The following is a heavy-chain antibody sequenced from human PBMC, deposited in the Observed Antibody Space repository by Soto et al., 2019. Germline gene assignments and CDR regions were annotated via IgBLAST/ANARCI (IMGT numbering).Heavy chain of an antibody. CDR2: FVPEDGIA. J-gene: IGHJ4*02. V-gene: IGHV1-24*01. CDR3: ADWSSFDY. D-gene: IGHD3-9*01. Sequence: GASVKVSCKVSGYTLTELSMHWVRQAPGQGLEWMGSFVPEDGIANYAQKFQGRVTITADKSTNTAYMELSSLRSEDTAVYYCADWSSFDYWGQGTLVTVSS. CDR1: GYTLTELS.